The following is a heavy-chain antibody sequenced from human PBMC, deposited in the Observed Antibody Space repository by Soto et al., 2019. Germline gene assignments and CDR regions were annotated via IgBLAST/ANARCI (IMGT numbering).Heavy chain of an antibody. CDR1: GETLSTYF. J-gene: IGHJ6*04. Sequence: QVQLQQWGAGLLKPSETLSLSCAVYGETLSTYFWTWIRQSPGKGLEWLGEITQSGSSNYNPSLMSRATISVDTWKSQFALKLTSVTIADTAVYYCAGGRVKMDVWGKGTPVIVSS. V-gene: IGHV4-34*02. CDR2: ITQSGSS. CDR3: AGGRVKMDV. D-gene: IGHD3-16*02.